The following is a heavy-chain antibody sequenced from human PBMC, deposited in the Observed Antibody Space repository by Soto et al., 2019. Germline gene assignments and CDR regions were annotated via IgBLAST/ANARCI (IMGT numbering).Heavy chain of an antibody. Sequence: SETLSLTCTVSGGSISSYYWSWIRQPPGKGLEWIGYIYYSGSTNYNPSLKSRVTISVDTSKNQFSLKLSSVTAADTAVYYCAREYTYGSNFFDCWGQGALVTVSS. CDR3: AREYTYGSNFFDC. V-gene: IGHV4-59*12. J-gene: IGHJ4*02. D-gene: IGHD5-18*01. CDR1: GGSISSYY. CDR2: IYYSGST.